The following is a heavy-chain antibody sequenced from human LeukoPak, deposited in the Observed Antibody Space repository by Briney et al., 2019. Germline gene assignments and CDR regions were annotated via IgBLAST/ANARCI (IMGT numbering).Heavy chain of an antibody. J-gene: IGHJ4*02. CDR1: GFTFSSYS. D-gene: IGHD5-24*01. CDR2: IKEDGTET. Sequence: PGGSLRLSCAASGFTFSSYSMSWVRLAPGKGLEWVANIKEDGTETYYVDSVKGRFTISRDNAKNPLYLQMNSLRVEDTAVYYCAKEGRSLQTYWGQGTLVTVSS. V-gene: IGHV3-7*03. CDR3: AKEGRSLQTY.